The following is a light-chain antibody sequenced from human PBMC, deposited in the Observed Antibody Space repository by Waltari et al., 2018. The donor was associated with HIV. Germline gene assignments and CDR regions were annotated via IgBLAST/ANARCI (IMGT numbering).Light chain of an antibody. CDR1: QSVSASL. Sequence: EIVLTQSPVTLSLSPGERATLSCRASQSVSASLLAWYQKRPGQAPRLLIYGASNRATGIPDRFSGSGSGTDFTLTISRLEPEDFAVYYCQQYRTTPLSFGGGTKVEIK. J-gene: IGKJ4*01. V-gene: IGKV3-20*01. CDR3: QQYRTTPLS. CDR2: GAS.